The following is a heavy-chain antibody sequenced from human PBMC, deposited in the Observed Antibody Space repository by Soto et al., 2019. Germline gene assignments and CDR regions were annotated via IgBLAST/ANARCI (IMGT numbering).Heavy chain of an antibody. Sequence: GGSLRLSCAGSGFTFGDSYMSWIRQAPGKGLEWLSYISPGSRYPAYADSVKGRFTISRDNAKRSLYLQMMSLTAEDTAIYYCAKARAYGAVYHWGQGTLVTVSS. J-gene: IGHJ5*02. CDR2: ISPGSRYP. D-gene: IGHD3-10*01. CDR1: GFTFGDSY. V-gene: IGHV3-11*06. CDR3: AKARAYGAVYH.